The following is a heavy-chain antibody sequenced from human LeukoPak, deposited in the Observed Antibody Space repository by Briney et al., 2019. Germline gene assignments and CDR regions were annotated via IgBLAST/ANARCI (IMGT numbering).Heavy chain of an antibody. CDR1: GYTFTSYD. CDR3: ARVPLIVGAFDI. Sequence: ASVKVSCKASGYTFTSYDINWVRQATGQGLEWMGWMNPNSGNTGYAQKFQGRVTITRNTSISTAYMELSSLRSEDTAVYYCARVPLIVGAFDIWGQGTMVTVSS. J-gene: IGHJ3*02. CDR2: MNPNSGNT. D-gene: IGHD3-22*01. V-gene: IGHV1-8*03.